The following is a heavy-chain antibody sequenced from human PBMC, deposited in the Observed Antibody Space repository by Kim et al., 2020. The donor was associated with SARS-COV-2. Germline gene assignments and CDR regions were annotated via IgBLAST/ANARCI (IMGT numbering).Heavy chain of an antibody. CDR1: GGSISSYY. Sequence: SETLSLTCTVSGGSISSYYWSWIRQPAGKGLEWIGRIYTSGSTNYNPSLKSRVTMSVDTSKNQFSLKLSSVTAADTAVYYCARSFVHSSWLNYFDYWGQGTLVTVSS. D-gene: IGHD6-13*01. CDR3: ARSFVHSSWLNYFDY. J-gene: IGHJ4*02. V-gene: IGHV4-4*07. CDR2: IYTSGST.